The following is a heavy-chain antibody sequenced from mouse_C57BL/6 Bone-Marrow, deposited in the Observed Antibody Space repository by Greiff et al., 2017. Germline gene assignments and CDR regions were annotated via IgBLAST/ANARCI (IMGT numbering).Heavy chain of an antibody. J-gene: IGHJ2*01. CDR3: AREGILLREGTD. Sequence: QVQLQQPGAELVKPGASVKMSCKASGYTFTSYWITWVKQRPGQGLEWIGDIYPGSGSTNYTEKFKSKATLTVDTSSSTAYMPLSSLTYEDSAVYYCAREGILLREGTDWGKGTTLTVSS. CDR1: GYTFTSYW. CDR2: IYPGSGST. D-gene: IGHD1-1*01. V-gene: IGHV1-55*01.